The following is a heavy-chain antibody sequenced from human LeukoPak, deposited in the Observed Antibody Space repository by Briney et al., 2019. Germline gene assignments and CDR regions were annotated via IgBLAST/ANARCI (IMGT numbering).Heavy chain of an antibody. V-gene: IGHV4-59*01. Sequence: SETLSLTCTVSGGSISSYYWSWIRRPPGKGLEWIGYIYYSGSTNYNPSLKSRVTISVDTSKNQFSLKLSSVTAADTAVYYCARGFNYYDSSGYDYGAYPFDYWGQGTLVTVSS. CDR2: IYYSGST. CDR1: GGSISSYY. J-gene: IGHJ4*02. D-gene: IGHD3-22*01. CDR3: ARGFNYYDSSGYDYGAYPFDY.